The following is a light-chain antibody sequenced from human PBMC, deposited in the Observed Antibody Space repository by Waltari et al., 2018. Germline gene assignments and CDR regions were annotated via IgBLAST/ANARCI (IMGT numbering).Light chain of an antibody. V-gene: IGLV7-43*01. J-gene: IGLJ2*01. Sequence: QPVVTPEPSLTVSPGGTVTLTCASSTGAVTSGSYPNWFKQKPGQAPRALIYSTSNKPSWTPARFSGSLLGGKAALTLSGVQPEDEAEYYCLLYYGGAHMVFGGGTKLTVL. CDR1: TGAVTSGSY. CDR2: STS. CDR3: LLYYGGAHMV.